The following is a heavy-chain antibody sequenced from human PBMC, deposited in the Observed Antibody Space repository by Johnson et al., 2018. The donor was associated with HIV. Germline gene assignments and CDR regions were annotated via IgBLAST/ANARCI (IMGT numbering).Heavy chain of an antibody. CDR1: GFSFSNYA. CDR3: AKSDYPGIAVAGSAYDDAFDI. V-gene: IGHV3-30*02. CDR2: IQFDGSHK. Sequence: QVQLVESGGGVVQPGGSLRLTCKASGFSFSNYAIHWVRQAPGKGLEWVTFIQFDGSHKYSADFVKGRFTISRDNSKNTLYLQMNSLRAEETAVYYCAKSDYPGIAVAGSAYDDAFDIWGQGTMVTVSS. J-gene: IGHJ3*02. D-gene: IGHD6-19*01.